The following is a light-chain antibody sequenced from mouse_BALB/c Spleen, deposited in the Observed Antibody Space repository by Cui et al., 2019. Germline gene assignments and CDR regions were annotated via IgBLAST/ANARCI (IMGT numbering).Light chain of an antibody. V-gene: IGKV4-68*01. J-gene: IGKJ2*01. Sequence: QIVLTQSPAPMSASPGEKVTMTCSASSSVSYMYWYQQKPRSSPKPWIYLTSNLASGVPARFSGSGSGTSYSLTISSMEAEDAATYYCQQWSSNPPTFGGGTKLEIK. CDR2: LTS. CDR1: SSVSY. CDR3: QQWSSNPPT.